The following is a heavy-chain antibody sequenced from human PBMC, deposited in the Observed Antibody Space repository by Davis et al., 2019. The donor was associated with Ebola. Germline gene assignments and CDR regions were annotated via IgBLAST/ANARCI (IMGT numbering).Heavy chain of an antibody. J-gene: IGHJ4*02. CDR3: AREENGATIWARFDY. CDR2: IKQDGSDK. D-gene: IGHD1-1*01. Sequence: GGSLRLSCATSGFIFSNYWMTWVRQAPGKGLEWVANIKQDGSDKFYVDSAKGRFTISRDNAKNSLYLQMNSLRAEDTAVYYCAREENGATIWARFDYWGQGTLVTVSS. V-gene: IGHV3-7*03. CDR1: GFIFSNYW.